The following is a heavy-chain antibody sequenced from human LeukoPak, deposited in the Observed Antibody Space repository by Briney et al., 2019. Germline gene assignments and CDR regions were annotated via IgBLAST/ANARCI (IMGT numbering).Heavy chain of an antibody. J-gene: IGHJ3*02. D-gene: IGHD1-26*01. Sequence: GGSLRLSCAASGFSFSSYNMNWVRQAPGKGLEWVSSITSSSTYTFYADSVKGRFTISRDNAKNSLYLQMNSLRAEDTALYYCARAHSGSYGVAFDIWGQGTMVTVSS. CDR1: GFSFSSYN. CDR2: ITSSSTYT. CDR3: ARAHSGSYGVAFDI. V-gene: IGHV3-21*04.